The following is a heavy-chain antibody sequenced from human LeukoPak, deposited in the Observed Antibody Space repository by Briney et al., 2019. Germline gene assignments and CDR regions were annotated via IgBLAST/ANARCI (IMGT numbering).Heavy chain of an antibody. J-gene: IGHJ3*02. D-gene: IGHD3-10*01. CDR3: ARRGFSGSYPTLDAFDI. Sequence: PSETLSLTCTVSGGSISSGGYYWSWIRQHPGKGLEWIGYIYYSGSTYYNPSLKSRVTISVDTSKNQFSLKLSSVTAADTAVYYCARRGFSGSYPTLDAFDIWGQGTMVTVSS. CDR2: IYYSGST. CDR1: GGSISSGGYY. V-gene: IGHV4-31*03.